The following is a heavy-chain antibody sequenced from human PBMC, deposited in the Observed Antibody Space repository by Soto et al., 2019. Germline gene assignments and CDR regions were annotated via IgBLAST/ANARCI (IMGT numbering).Heavy chain of an antibody. J-gene: IGHJ2*01. CDR2: MSSGTGAI. CDR3: ARSEIAAAGAWYFDL. D-gene: IGHD6-13*01. Sequence: DVQLVESGGGMVQPGGSLRLSCAASGFFFSSYSMNWVRQAPGKGLEWVSSMSSGTGAIYYADSMKGRLTISRDNAKNSLYLQMQSLRAEHTAVYYCARSEIAAAGAWYFDLWGRGTLVTVSS. CDR1: GFFFSSYS. V-gene: IGHV3-48*01.